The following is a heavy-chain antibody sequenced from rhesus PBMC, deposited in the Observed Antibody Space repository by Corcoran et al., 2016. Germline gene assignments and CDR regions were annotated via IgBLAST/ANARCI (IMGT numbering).Heavy chain of an antibody. V-gene: IGHV4-147*01. CDR1: GGSISSND. J-gene: IGHJ3*01. CDR3: ARDPDAFDF. CDR2: IYVSSART. Sequence: QVQLQESGSGLVKPSETLSLTCAVAGGSISSNDWSWIRQLPGKGLEWIGYIYVSSARTCYNPSLMSRVTISTDPSKIQFSLNMSSVTSADSAVYYCARDPDAFDFWGQGLRVTVSS.